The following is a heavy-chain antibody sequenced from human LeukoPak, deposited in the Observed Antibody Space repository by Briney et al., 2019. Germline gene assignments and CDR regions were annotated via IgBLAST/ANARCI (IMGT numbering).Heavy chain of an antibody. Sequence: ASVKVSCKASGYTFTGYYMHWVRQATGQGLEWMGWMNPNSGNTGYAQKFQGRVTMTRNTSISTAYMELSSLRSEDTAVYYCARGPRGGRDYWGQGTLVTVSS. CDR2: MNPNSGNT. J-gene: IGHJ4*02. V-gene: IGHV1-8*02. D-gene: IGHD2-15*01. CDR1: GYTFTGYY. CDR3: ARGPRGGRDY.